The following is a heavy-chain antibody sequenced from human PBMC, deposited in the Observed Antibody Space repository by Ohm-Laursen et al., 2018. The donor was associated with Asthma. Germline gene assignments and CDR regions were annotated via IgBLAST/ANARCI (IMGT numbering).Heavy chain of an antibody. J-gene: IGHJ4*02. Sequence: SDTLSLTCTVSGGSISSYYWSWIRQPPGKGLEWIGYIYYSGSTNYNPSLKSRVTISVDTSKNQFSLKLSSVTAADTAVYYCARAPPSSSYYFDYWGQGTLVTVSS. V-gene: IGHV4-59*07. CDR1: GGSISSYY. CDR2: IYYSGST. CDR3: ARAPPSSSYYFDY. D-gene: IGHD6-13*01.